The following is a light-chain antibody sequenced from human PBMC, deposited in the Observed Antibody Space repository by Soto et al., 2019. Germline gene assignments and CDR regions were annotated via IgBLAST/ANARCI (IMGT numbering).Light chain of an antibody. J-gene: IGLJ1*01. CDR2: DDN. V-gene: IGLV1-51*01. CDR3: ASWDSSLSAYV. Sequence: QSVLTQPPSVSAAPGQKVTISCSGSSSNIGGNSVSWYQQLPGTAPKLLIYDDNKRPSGIPDRFSGSKSGTSATLGITGFQTGDEADYYCASWDSSLSAYVCGTGPKDT. CDR1: SSNIGGNS.